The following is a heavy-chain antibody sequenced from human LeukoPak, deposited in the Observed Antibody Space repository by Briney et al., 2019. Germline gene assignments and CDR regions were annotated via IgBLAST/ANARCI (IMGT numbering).Heavy chain of an antibody. CDR3: ARDNAPSSTPPLDFDY. CDR1: GFTFSSYS. V-gene: IGHV3-48*04. D-gene: IGHD2-2*01. CDR2: ISSSGSTI. J-gene: IGHJ4*02. Sequence: GGSLRLSCAASGFTFSSYSMNWVRQAPGKGLEWVSYISSSGSTIYYADSVKGRFTISRDNAKNSLYLQMNSLRAEDTAVYYCARDNAPSSTPPLDFDYWGQGTLVTVSS.